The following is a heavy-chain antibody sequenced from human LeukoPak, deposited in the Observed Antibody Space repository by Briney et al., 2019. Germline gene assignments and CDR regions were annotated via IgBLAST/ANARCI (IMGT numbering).Heavy chain of an antibody. D-gene: IGHD6-13*01. V-gene: IGHV3-30*04. Sequence: PGGSLRLSCAASGFTFSSYAMHWVRQAPGKGLEWVAVISYDGSNKYYADSVKGRFTISRDNSKNTLYLQMNSLRAEDTAVYYCAKGSYSSSWYGTYYYYYYMDVWGKGTTVTVSS. CDR2: ISYDGSNK. J-gene: IGHJ6*03. CDR1: GFTFSSYA. CDR3: AKGSYSSSWYGTYYYYYYMDV.